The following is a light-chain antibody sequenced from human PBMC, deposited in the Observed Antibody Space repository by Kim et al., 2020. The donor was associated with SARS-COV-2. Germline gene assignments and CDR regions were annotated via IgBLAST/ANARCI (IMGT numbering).Light chain of an antibody. J-gene: IGKJ1*01. V-gene: IGKV3-11*01. CDR2: GAS. CDR1: QSVSTF. Sequence: EIVLTQSPAPLSLSPGQRATLSCRASQSVSTFLAWYQQKPGQAPRLVISGASSRATDIPDRFSGSGSETDFTLTISSLEAEDFAVYYCQQRSNWPWTFGPGTKVDIK. CDR3: QQRSNWPWT.